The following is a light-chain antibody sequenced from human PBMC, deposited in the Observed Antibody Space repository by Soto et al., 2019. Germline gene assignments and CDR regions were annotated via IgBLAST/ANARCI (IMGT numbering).Light chain of an antibody. J-gene: IGLJ1*01. Sequence: QSALTHPASVSGSLGQSITISCTGTTRDIAGYNYISWYQQLPGKAPKLMIYQVTIRPSGISNRFSGSKSGNTASLTISGLQAEDEADYYCTSFSSSTSLYVFGTGTKVTVL. CDR1: TRDIAGYNY. CDR2: QVT. V-gene: IGLV2-14*01. CDR3: TSFSSSTSLYV.